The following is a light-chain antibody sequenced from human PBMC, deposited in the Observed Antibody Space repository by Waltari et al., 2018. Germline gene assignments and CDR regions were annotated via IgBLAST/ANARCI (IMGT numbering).Light chain of an antibody. CDR3: QPYYSTSLP. J-gene: IGKJ4*01. Sequence: DMVMTQSPESLAVSLGERATINCKSSQSLLYTDDGKTYLAWYQQKLGQPPKLLIYWASVREAGVPDRFSGSGSGTDFTLTINGLQADYAAFYFCQPYYSTSLPFGGGTKIEI. CDR1: QSLLYTDDGKTY. CDR2: WAS. V-gene: IGKV4-1*01.